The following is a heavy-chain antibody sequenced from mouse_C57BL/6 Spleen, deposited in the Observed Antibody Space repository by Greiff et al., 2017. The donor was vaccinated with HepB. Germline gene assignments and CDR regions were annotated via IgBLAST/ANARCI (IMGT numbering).Heavy chain of an antibody. CDR2: IYPGDGDT. J-gene: IGHJ4*01. V-gene: IGHV1-80*01. CDR3: ARNYCGNYEWAMGC. D-gene: IGHD2-1*01. CDR1: GYAFSSYW. Sequence: QVQLQQSGAELVKPGASVKISCKASGYAFSSYWMNWVKQRPGKGLEWIGQIYPGDGDTNYNGKFKGKATLTADKSSSTAYMQLSSLTSEDSAVYFCARNYCGNYEWAMGCWGQGTPVTVSS.